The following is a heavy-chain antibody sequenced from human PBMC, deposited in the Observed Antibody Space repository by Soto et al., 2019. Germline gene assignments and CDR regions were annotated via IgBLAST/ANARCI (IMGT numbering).Heavy chain of an antibody. Sequence: QLQLQESGPGLVKPSETLSLTCTVSGGSVCDTSYYWAWLRQSPGKGLEGIASIHYSGRTYYSPSLKSRGTISLDTAKNQFSPKVNSMTAADTAVYYCAGWGSGVNCISATCYGTFEYWGQGTLVTVSS. V-gene: IGHV4-39*01. CDR1: GGSVCDTSYY. CDR3: AGWGSGVNCISATCYGTFEY. CDR2: IHYSGRT. D-gene: IGHD2-2*01. J-gene: IGHJ4*02.